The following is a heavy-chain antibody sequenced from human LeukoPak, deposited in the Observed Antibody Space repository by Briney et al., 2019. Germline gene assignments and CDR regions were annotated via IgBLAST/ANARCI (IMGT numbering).Heavy chain of an antibody. D-gene: IGHD5-24*01. CDR1: GFTFSDYY. CDR2: ISSRGSTI. J-gene: IGHJ4*02. V-gene: IGHV3-11*04. Sequence: GGSLRLSCAASGFTFSDYYMYWIRQAPGKGLEWVSYISSRGSTIYYADSVKGRFTISRDNAKNSLYLQMNSLRAEDTAVYYCARETRWDFDYWGQGTLVTVSS. CDR3: ARETRWDFDY.